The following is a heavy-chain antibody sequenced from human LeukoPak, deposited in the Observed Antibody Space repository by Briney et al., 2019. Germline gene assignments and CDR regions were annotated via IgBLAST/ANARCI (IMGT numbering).Heavy chain of an antibody. J-gene: IGHJ5*02. CDR2: IYYSGST. V-gene: IGHV4-59*05. CDR3: ARKGDVVVVAGNWFDP. CDR1: GGSMNGYF. Sequence: SETLSLTCTVSGGSMNGYFWSWIRQPPGKGLEWIGSIYYSGSTYYNSSLKSRVTISVDTSKNQFSLKLTSVTAADTAVYYCARKGDVVVVAGNWFDPWGQGTLVTVSS. D-gene: IGHD2-15*01.